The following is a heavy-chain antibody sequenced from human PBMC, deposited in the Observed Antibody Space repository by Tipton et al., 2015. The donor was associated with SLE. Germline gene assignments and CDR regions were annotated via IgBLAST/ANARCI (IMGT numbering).Heavy chain of an antibody. V-gene: IGHV4-34*01. CDR1: GGSFSGYY. J-gene: IGHJ3*02. CDR3: ARGIAAAGSGGFDI. D-gene: IGHD6-13*01. Sequence: TLSLTCAVYGGSFSGYYWSWIRQPPGKGLEWIGEIYHSGSTNYNPSLKSRVTISVDKSKNQFSLKLSSVTAADTAVYYCARGIAAAGSGGFDIWGQGTMVTVSS. CDR2: IYHSGST.